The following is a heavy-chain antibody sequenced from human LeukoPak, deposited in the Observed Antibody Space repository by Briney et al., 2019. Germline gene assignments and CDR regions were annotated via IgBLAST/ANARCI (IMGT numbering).Heavy chain of an antibody. D-gene: IGHD5-12*01. J-gene: IGHJ3*02. CDR2: IYYSGST. Sequence: SQTLSLTCTVSGGSISSGDYYWSWIRQPPGKGLEWIGYIYYSGSTYYNPSLKSRVTISVDTSKNQFSLKLSSVTAADTAVYYCARNSPRGYAHAFDIWGQGTMVTVSS. V-gene: IGHV4-30-4*08. CDR3: ARNSPRGYAHAFDI. CDR1: GGSISSGDYY.